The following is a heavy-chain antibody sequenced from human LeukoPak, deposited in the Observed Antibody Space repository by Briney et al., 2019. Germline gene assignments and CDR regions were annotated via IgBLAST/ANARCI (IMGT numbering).Heavy chain of an antibody. V-gene: IGHV4-34*01. CDR2: INHSGST. D-gene: IGHD6-13*01. CDR1: GGSFSGYY. Sequence: SETLSLTCAVYGGSFSGYYWSWIRQPPGKGLEWIGEINHSGSTYYNPSLKSRVTISVDTSKNKFSLKVTSVTAADTAVYYCARRRLAAAGNWFDPWGQGTLVTVSS. J-gene: IGHJ5*02. CDR3: ARRRLAAAGNWFDP.